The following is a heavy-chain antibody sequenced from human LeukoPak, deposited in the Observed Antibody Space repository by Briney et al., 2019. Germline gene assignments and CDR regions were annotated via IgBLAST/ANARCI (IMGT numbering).Heavy chain of an antibody. V-gene: IGHV4-59*01. CDR1: GGSISSYY. Sequence: SSETLSLTCTVSGGSISSYYWSWIRQPPGKGLEWIGYIYYSGSTNYNPSLKSRVTISVDTSKNQFSLKLSSVTAADTAVYYCARDQPLMAFDIWGQGTMVTVSS. CDR2: IYYSGST. J-gene: IGHJ3*02. CDR3: ARDQPLMAFDI.